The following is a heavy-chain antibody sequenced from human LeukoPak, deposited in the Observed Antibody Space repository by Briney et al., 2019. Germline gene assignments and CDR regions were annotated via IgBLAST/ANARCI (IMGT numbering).Heavy chain of an antibody. Sequence: ASVKVSCKVSGATLSRISIDWVRQAPGHGLEWMGSFGNEDGETLHAQKFQGRINMTEDTETDSVFMEMSSLTSEDTAVYYCATGAIVYDYWGQGTLVTVSS. V-gene: IGHV1-24*01. CDR3: ATGAIVYDY. D-gene: IGHD3-9*01. CDR1: GATLSRIS. CDR2: FGNEDGET. J-gene: IGHJ4*02.